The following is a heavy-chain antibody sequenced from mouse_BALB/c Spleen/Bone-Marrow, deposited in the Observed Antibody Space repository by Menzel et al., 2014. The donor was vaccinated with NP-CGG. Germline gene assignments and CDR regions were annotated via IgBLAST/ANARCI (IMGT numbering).Heavy chain of an antibody. V-gene: IGHV3-1*02. CDR2: IHYSGST. CDR3: ARSRRQLGLPFDD. J-gene: IGHJ2*01. CDR1: GYPITNVYS. Sequence: GYPITNVYSCRWIRQFPANKLQWLCYIHYSGSTNYNPSLKSRISITRDTSKNQFFLQLNSVTTEDTATYYCARSRRQLGLPFDDYREGTTLTVS. D-gene: IGHD3-2*01.